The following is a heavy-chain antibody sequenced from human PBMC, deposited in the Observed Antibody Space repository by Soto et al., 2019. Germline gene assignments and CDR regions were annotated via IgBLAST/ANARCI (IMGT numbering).Heavy chain of an antibody. CDR1: GGSISSGDYY. V-gene: IGHV4-30-4*01. CDR3: AREGACGGDCYSGLYYYYYGMDV. J-gene: IGHJ6*02. D-gene: IGHD2-21*02. Sequence: PSETLSLTCTVSGGSISSGDYYWSWIRQPPGKGLEWIGYIYYSGSTYYNPSLKSRVTISVDTSKNQFSLKLSSVTAAGTAVYYCAREGACGGDCYSGLYYYYYGMDVWGQGTTVTVSS. CDR2: IYYSGST.